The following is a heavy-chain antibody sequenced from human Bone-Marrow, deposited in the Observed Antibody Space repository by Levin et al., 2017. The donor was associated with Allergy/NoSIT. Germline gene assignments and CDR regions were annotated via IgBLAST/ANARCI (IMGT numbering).Heavy chain of an antibody. CDR2: IDWDDDK. J-gene: IGHJ3*02. V-gene: IGHV2-70*01. D-gene: IGHD3-10*01. CDR1: GFSLSTSGMS. Sequence: SGPTLVKPTQTLTLTCTPSGFSLSTSGMSVGWIRQSPGKALEWLTLIDWDDDKYYSTSLKTRLTISKDTSKNQVVLIMTNMDPVDTATYYCARMVRGVIPAFAIWGQGTTVTVSS. CDR3: ARMVRGVIPAFAI.